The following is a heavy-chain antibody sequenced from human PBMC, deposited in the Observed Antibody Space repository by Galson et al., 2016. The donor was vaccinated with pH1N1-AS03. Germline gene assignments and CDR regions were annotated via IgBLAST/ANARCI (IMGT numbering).Heavy chain of an antibody. V-gene: IGHV3-74*01. D-gene: IGHD4-23*01. CDR2: INEDGSTA. CDR3: AIDLGGPNDY. Sequence: SLRLSCAASGFSFSTNWMHWVRQAPGKGLVGVAHINEDGSTARHADSVKGRFAISRDNAKNTLYLQMNSLRAEDTAVYYCAIDLGGPNDYWGQGTLVTVSS. CDR1: GFSFSTNW. J-gene: IGHJ4*02.